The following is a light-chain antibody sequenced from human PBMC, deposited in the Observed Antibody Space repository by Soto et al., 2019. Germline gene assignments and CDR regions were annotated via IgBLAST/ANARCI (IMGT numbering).Light chain of an antibody. J-gene: IGKJ1*01. V-gene: IGKV3-20*01. Sequence: EIVLTQSPGTLSLSPGERATLSCRASQSVSSGYLAWYQQKPGQAPRLLIYGASSRATGIPDRFSGSGSGTDFTLTISRLEPEDFAAYYCQQSYDMPWTFGLGTKVEI. CDR2: GAS. CDR3: QQSYDMPWT. CDR1: QSVSSGY.